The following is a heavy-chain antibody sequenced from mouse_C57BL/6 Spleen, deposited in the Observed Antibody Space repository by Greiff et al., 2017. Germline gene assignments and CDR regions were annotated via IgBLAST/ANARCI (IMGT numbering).Heavy chain of an antibody. Sequence: QVQLQQSGAELVRPGTSVKVSCKASGYAFTNYLIEWVKQRPGQGLEWIGVINPGSGGTNYNEKFKGKATLTADKSSSTAYMQLSSLTSEDSAVYFCAIGGDGNYVMDYWGQGTSVTVSS. D-gene: IGHD2-1*01. CDR3: AIGGDGNYVMDY. CDR2: INPGSGGT. V-gene: IGHV1-54*01. J-gene: IGHJ4*01. CDR1: GYAFTNYL.